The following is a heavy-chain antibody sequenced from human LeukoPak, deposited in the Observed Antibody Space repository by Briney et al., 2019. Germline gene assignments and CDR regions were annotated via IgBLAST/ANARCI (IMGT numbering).Heavy chain of an antibody. V-gene: IGHV1-8*02. CDR3: ARGTPYCSSASCYNY. Sequence: GASVKVSCKASGYTFTGYYMHWVRQAPGQGLEWMGWINPNSGNTGYAQKFKGRITMTRDTSISTAYMELSSLRSDDTAVFYCARGTPYCSSASCYNYWGQGTLVTVSS. CDR1: GYTFTGYY. D-gene: IGHD2-2*02. J-gene: IGHJ4*02. CDR2: INPNSGNT.